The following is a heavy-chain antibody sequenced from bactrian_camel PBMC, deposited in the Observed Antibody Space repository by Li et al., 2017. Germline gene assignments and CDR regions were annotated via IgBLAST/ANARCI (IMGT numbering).Heavy chain of an antibody. CDR3: AKGTGVWFDSEYEY. D-gene: IGHD3*01. Sequence: HVQLVESGGGSVQAGGSVTLSCVASGFTGSGAYVAWIRQAPGKGREGVASIYTETDRTYYADSVKGRFAIWQDNAKNTLYLQLNSLKTEDTAIYYCAKGTGVWFDSEYEYWGQGTQVTVS. CDR1: GFTGSGAY. J-gene: IGHJ4*01. CDR2: IYTETDRT. V-gene: IGHV3S1*01.